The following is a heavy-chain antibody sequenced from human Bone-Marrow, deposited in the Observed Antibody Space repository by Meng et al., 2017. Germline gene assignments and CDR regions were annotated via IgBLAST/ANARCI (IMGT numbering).Heavy chain of an antibody. CDR3: GGVRGVDRGAQY. Sequence: GESLKISCDVSGLTFSTSAFNWVRRAPGKGLEYVASITGSETPTTSAFHADSVRGRFTISRDDSRSSLYLQMNNLRVDDTAVYYCGGVRGVDRGAQYWGQGVPVTVSS. V-gene: IGHV3-23*01. J-gene: IGHJ4*02. CDR1: GLTFSTSA. CDR2: ITGSETPTTSA. D-gene: IGHD3-10*01.